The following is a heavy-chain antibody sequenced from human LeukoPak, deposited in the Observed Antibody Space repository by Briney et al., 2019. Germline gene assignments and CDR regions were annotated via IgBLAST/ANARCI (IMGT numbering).Heavy chain of an antibody. CDR2: VYYDGST. CDR3: ARDPGRGFCSSASCPTGFFDY. D-gene: IGHD2-2*01. Sequence: SETLSLTCAVSGYSISNSYYWGWIRQPPGKGLECIGSVYYDGSTYYNPSLKSRVTVSVDTSKNQFSLKLSSMTAADTAVYYCARDPGRGFCSSASCPTGFFDYWGQGILVTVSS. CDR1: GYSISNSYY. J-gene: IGHJ4*02. V-gene: IGHV4-38-2*02.